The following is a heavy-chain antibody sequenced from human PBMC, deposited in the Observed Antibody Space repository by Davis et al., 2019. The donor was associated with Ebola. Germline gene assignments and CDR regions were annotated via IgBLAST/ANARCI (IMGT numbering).Heavy chain of an antibody. J-gene: IGHJ4*02. Sequence: PGGSLRLSCAASGLTFSSYWLSWVSQAPGKGLEWVANIKQDGSEKYYVDSGKGRFTISRDNAKNSLYLQMNSLRAEDTAVYSCAREQQLVPGLDYWGQGTLVTVSS. CDR3: AREQQLVPGLDY. V-gene: IGHV3-7*01. CDR2: IKQDGSEK. CDR1: GLTFSSYW. D-gene: IGHD6-13*01.